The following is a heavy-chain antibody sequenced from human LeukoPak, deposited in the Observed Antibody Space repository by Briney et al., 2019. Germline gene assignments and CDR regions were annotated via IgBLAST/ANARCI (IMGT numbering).Heavy chain of an antibody. CDR2: IYPGDSDT. Sequence: GESLKISCKGSGYIFTSYLIGWVRQMPVKGLEWMGIIYPGDSDTRYSPSLQGQVTISADKSISTAYLQWSSLKASDTAMYYCARHGPYSSGWYMVGYWGQGTLVTVSS. CDR3: ARHGPYSSGWYMVGY. J-gene: IGHJ4*02. D-gene: IGHD6-19*01. V-gene: IGHV5-51*01. CDR1: GYIFTSYL.